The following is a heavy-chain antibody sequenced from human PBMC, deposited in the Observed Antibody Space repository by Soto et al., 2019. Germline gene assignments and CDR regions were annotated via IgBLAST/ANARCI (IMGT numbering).Heavy chain of an antibody. CDR3: ARDLLDYYDSGGNPKAKGGYYYYYGMDV. Sequence: PAETLSLTCTVSGGSISSYYWSWIRQPPGKGLEWIGYIYYSGSTNYNPSLKSRVTISVDTSKNQSSLKLSSVTAADTAVYYCARDLLDYYDSGGNPKAKGGYYYYYGMDVWGQGTTVTV. D-gene: IGHD3-22*01. CDR2: IYYSGST. V-gene: IGHV4-59*01. J-gene: IGHJ6*02. CDR1: GGSISSYY.